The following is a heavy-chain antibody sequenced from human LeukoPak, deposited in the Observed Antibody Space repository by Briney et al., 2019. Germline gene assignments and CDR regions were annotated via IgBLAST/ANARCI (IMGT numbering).Heavy chain of an antibody. CDR2: ISSGSSAI. Sequence: GGSLRLSCEASGFTFTTYSMTWVRQAPGKGLEWVSIISSGSSAIFSADALKGRFTISRDNAKNSLFLQMNSLRAEDTAVYYCARRRYSGSSQHFDYWGQGTLVTVSS. CDR3: ARRRYSGSSQHFDY. CDR1: GFTFTTYS. V-gene: IGHV3-21*01. D-gene: IGHD1-26*01. J-gene: IGHJ4*02.